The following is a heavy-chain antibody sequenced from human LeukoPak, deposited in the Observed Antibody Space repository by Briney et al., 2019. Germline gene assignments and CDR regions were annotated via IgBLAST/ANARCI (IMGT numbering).Heavy chain of an antibody. D-gene: IGHD5-24*01. CDR2: ISGSGGST. J-gene: IGHJ4*02. CDR3: ARGRDGYNYVPVD. V-gene: IGHV3-23*01. CDR1: GFTFSSYA. Sequence: PGGSLRLSCAASGFTFSSYAMSWVRQAPGKGLEWVSAISGSGGSTYYADSVKGRFTISRDNSKNTLYLQMNSLRAEDTAVYYCARGRDGYNYVPVDWGQGTLVTVSS.